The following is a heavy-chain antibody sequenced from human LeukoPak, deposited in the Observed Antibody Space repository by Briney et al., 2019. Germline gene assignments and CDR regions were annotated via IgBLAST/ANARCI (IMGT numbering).Heavy chain of an antibody. J-gene: IGHJ4*02. CDR1: GGSFSGYY. Sequence: SETLSLTCAVYGGSFSGYYWSWIRQPPGKGLEWIGEINHSGSTNYNPSLKSRVTISVDTSKNQFSLKLNSVTAADTAIYFCARTCGRGRVDPGTSGYVEGWGQGTLVTVSS. CDR3: ARTCGRGRVDPGTSGYVEG. D-gene: IGHD3-22*01. CDR2: INHSGST. V-gene: IGHV4-34*01.